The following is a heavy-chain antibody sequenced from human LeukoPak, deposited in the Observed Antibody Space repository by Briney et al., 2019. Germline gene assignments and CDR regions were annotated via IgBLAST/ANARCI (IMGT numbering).Heavy chain of an antibody. CDR2: ISYDGSNK. Sequence: PGRSLRLSCAASGFTFSSYAMHLVRQAPGKGLEWVAVISYDGSNKYYADSVKGRFTISRDNSKNTLYLQMNSLRAEDTAVYYCARDLGPTYYYDSSGYYPTPLENYYYYYGMDVWGQGTTVTVSS. D-gene: IGHD3-22*01. CDR3: ARDLGPTYYYDSSGYYPTPLENYYYYYGMDV. J-gene: IGHJ6*02. V-gene: IGHV3-30-3*01. CDR1: GFTFSSYA.